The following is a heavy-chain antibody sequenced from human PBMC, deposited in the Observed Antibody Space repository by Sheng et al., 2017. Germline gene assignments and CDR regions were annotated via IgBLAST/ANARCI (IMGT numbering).Heavy chain of an antibody. J-gene: IGHJ4*02. CDR1: GGSISSSGYY. D-gene: IGHD1-20*01. CDR2: IYYSGNT. CDR3: TRDQDGGIIGNY. V-gene: IGHV4-39*07. Sequence: QLQLQESGPGLVKPSETLSLTCTVSGGSISSSGYYWGWIRQPPGKGLEWIGTIYYSGNTYYSPSLKSRVTISIDTSKNQFSLKLNSVTAADTAVYYCTRDQDGGIIGNYWGQGTLVTVSS.